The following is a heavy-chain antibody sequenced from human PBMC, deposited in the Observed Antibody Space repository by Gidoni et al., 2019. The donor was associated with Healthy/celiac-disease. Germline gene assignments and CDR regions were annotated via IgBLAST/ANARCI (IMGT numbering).Heavy chain of an antibody. V-gene: IGHV4-39*01. CDR1: GGSISSSSYY. J-gene: IGHJ4*02. CDR3: ARHRVTFNSLIAAAGHFDY. D-gene: IGHD6-13*01. CDR2: IYYSGST. Sequence: QLQLQESGPGLVKPSETLSLTCTVSGGSISSSSYYWGWIRQPPGKGLEWIGSIYYSGSTYYNPSLKSRVTISVDTSKNQFSLKLSSVTAADTAVYYCARHRVTFNSLIAAAGHFDYWGQGTLVTVSS.